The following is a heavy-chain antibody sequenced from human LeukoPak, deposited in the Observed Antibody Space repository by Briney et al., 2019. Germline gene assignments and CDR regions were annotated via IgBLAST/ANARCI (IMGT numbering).Heavy chain of an antibody. D-gene: IGHD2-15*01. CDR3: ARNIVVDNPYYYYYGMDV. Sequence: SVNVSCKSSGGTFINYAISWVRQAPGQGLEWMGGIIPIFGTANYAQKFQGRVTITADESTSTAYMELSSLRSEDTAVYYCARNIVVDNPYYYYYGMDVWGQGTTVTVSS. CDR2: IIPIFGTA. V-gene: IGHV1-69*13. J-gene: IGHJ6*02. CDR1: GGTFINYA.